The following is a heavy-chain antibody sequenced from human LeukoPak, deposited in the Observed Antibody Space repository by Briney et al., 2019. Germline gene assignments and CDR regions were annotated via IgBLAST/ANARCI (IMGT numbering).Heavy chain of an antibody. CDR1: GYSFTSYW. Sequence: GESLRISCKGSGYSFTSYWISWVRQMPGKGLEWMGRIDPSDSYTNYSPSFQGHVTISADKSISTAYLQWSSLKASDTAMYYCARHVRYYYDSGSYYSPWGQGTLVTVSS. CDR2: IDPSDSYT. V-gene: IGHV5-10-1*01. J-gene: IGHJ5*02. D-gene: IGHD3-10*01. CDR3: ARHVRYYYDSGSYYSP.